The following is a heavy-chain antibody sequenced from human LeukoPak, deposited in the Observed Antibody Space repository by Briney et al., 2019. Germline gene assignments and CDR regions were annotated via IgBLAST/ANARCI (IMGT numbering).Heavy chain of an antibody. Sequence: SETLSLTCTVSGGSISNYYWSWIRQPAGKGLERIGRLHTTGSTNYNPSLKSRATMSLDTSKKQFSLKLSSVTAADTAVFYCAGASAAAGYFHLWGRGTLVTVSS. V-gene: IGHV4-4*07. CDR1: GGSISNYY. CDR2: LHTTGST. CDR3: AGASAAAGYFHL. D-gene: IGHD2-2*01. J-gene: IGHJ2*01.